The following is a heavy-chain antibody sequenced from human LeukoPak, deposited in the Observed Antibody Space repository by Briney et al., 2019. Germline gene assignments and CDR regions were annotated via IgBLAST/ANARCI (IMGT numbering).Heavy chain of an antibody. CDR2: IYTSGNT. D-gene: IGHD7-27*01. J-gene: IGHJ4*02. Sequence: SETLSLTCTVAYGSSIGYCWSWIRQPAGKGLEWIGRIYTSGNTNYNPSLKGRVTISVDTSKNQFSLNLSSVTTADTAVYYCARRTANWGFDYWGQGTLVTVSS. V-gene: IGHV4-4*07. CDR1: YGSSIGYC. CDR3: ARRTANWGFDY.